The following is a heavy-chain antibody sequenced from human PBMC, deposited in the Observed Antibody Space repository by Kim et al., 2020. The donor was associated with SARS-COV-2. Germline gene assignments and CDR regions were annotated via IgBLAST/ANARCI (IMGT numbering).Heavy chain of an antibody. D-gene: IGHD2-21*01. CDR1: GFTFFGHA. J-gene: IGHJ4*02. CDR2: IDGSDGTT. Sequence: GGSLRLSCTTSGFTFFGHAMSWVRQAPGKGLEWVSSIDGSDGTTYYVDSVKGRFSISRDDSRNTPYLEMSALRADDTANYYCRKGGWGWICDYWGQGTLVTVSS. V-gene: IGHV3-23*01. CDR3: RKGGWGWICDY.